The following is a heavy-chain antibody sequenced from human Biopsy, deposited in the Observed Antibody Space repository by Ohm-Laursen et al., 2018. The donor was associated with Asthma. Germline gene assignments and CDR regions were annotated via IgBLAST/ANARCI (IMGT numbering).Heavy chain of an antibody. J-gene: IGHJ4*02. CDR3: VKDHSAGYYYFDD. D-gene: IGHD2-21*01. CDR2: IATDGSIK. Sequence: GSLRLSCAASGFTFSSYSMHWVRQAPGRGPEYVSFIATDGSIKFYADSVKGRFTVSRDNSKHTLYLHMTGLRADDTGVYYCVKDHSAGYYYFDDWGQGAQVTVSS. CDR1: GFTFSSYS. V-gene: IGHV3-64D*08.